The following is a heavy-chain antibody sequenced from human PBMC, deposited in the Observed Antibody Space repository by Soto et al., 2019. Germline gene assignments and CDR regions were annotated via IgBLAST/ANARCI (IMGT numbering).Heavy chain of an antibody. CDR3: ARGTSWQLPFDY. J-gene: IGHJ4*02. CDR2: ISYSGST. V-gene: IGHV4-59*01. CDR1: SDSISSYY. D-gene: IGHD6-13*01. Sequence: ASETLSLTCTVSSDSISSYYWSWIRQPPGKRLEWIGYISYSGSTDYNPSLKSRVTISGDTSKNQFSLKVSSVTAADTAVYYCARGTSWQLPFDYWGQGTLVTSPQ.